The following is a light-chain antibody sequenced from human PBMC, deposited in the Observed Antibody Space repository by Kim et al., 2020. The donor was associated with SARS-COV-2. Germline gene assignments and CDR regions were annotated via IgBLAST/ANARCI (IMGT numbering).Light chain of an antibody. Sequence: DIVMTQSPLSLPVTPGETASISCRSSQSLLHSNGYNYLDWYLQKPGQSPQLLIYLGSTRASGVPDRFSGSGSGTDFTLKISRVEAEDVGVYYCMQALQTPYTFGQGTKLEI. J-gene: IGKJ2*01. CDR1: QSLLHSNGYNY. CDR2: LGS. V-gene: IGKV2-28*01. CDR3: MQALQTPYT.